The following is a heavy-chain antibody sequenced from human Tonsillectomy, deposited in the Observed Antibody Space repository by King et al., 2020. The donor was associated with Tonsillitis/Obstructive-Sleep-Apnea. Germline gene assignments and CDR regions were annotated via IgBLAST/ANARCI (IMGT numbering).Heavy chain of an antibody. CDR1: GFTVSSNY. J-gene: IGHJ4*02. CDR2: IYIGGRT. V-gene: IGHV3-53*01. CDR3: ARGHYYGSGSFPFDY. D-gene: IGHD3-10*01. Sequence: VQLVESGGGLSQPGGSLRLSCAASGFTVSSNYMSWVRQAPGKGLEWVSVIYIGGRTYSADAVKGRFTFSRDNSKNTRYLQMNSLRAEDTAVYYCARGHYYGSGSFPFDYWGQGTLVTVSS.